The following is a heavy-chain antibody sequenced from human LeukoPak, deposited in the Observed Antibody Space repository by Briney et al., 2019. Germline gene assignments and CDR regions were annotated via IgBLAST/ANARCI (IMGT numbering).Heavy chain of an antibody. CDR2: INHSGST. CDR1: GGSFSGYY. Sequence: SETLSLTCAVYGGSFSGYYWSWIRRPPGKGLEWIGEINHSGSTNYNPSLKSRVTISVDTSKNQFSLKLSSVTAADTAVYYCARGRRVVPAAILGWFDPWGQGTLVTVSS. V-gene: IGHV4-34*01. D-gene: IGHD2-2*02. J-gene: IGHJ5*02. CDR3: ARGRRVVPAAILGWFDP.